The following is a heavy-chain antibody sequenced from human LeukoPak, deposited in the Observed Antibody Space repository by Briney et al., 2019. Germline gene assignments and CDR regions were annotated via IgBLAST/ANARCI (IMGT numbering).Heavy chain of an antibody. Sequence: GGSLRLSCAAAAFIFSSYAVSCVRQAPGDGLEWVSYISSSSSTIYDADSVKGRFTISRDNAKNSLYLQMNSLRAADTAVYYCARPRVGATGWFDPWGQGTLVTVSS. CDR2: ISSSSSTI. D-gene: IGHD1-26*01. V-gene: IGHV3-48*01. J-gene: IGHJ5*02. CDR1: AFIFSSYA. CDR3: ARPRVGATGWFDP.